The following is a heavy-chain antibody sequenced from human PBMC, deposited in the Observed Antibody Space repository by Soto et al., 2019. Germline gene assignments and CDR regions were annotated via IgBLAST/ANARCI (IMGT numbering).Heavy chain of an antibody. CDR3: ARTDNWAY. CDR2: INTHNGHT. D-gene: IGHD1-20*01. Sequence: GAPVKVSCKTSGYPFTDYSMTWVRQAPGQRLEWMGWINTHNGHTQYSPRFDDRVTMTTDPPTSTAYMQLKGLRSDDTAVDDWARTDNWAYWGQGTLVTVSS. V-gene: IGHV1-18*04. J-gene: IGHJ4*02. CDR1: GYPFTDYS.